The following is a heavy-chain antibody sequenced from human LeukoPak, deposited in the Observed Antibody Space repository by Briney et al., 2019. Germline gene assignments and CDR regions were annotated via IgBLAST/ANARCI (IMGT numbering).Heavy chain of an antibody. J-gene: IGHJ4*02. V-gene: IGHV3-30*04. Sequence: GRSLRLSCAASGFTFSSYAMHWVRQAPGKGLEWVAVISYDGSNKYYADSVKGRFTISRDNSKNTLYLQMNSLRAEDTAVYYCAKEKEGYYYDSSGYYYGSHFDYWGQGTLVTVSS. CDR2: ISYDGSNK. D-gene: IGHD3-22*01. CDR3: AKEKEGYYYDSSGYYYGSHFDY. CDR1: GFTFSSYA.